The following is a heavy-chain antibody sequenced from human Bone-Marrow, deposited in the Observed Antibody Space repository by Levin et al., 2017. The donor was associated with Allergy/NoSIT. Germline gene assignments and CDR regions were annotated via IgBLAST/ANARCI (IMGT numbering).Heavy chain of an antibody. CDR1: GFTFTSYA. D-gene: IGHD2-2*01. CDR2: ISGSGGYT. Sequence: GESLKISCAASGFTFTSYAMNWVRQAPGKGLEWVSTISGSGGYTYYADSVKGRFTISRDNSKNTLYMQMNSLRAEDTAVYYCAKRLGYCSSISCLGFDYWGQGTLVTVSS. CDR3: AKRLGYCSSISCLGFDY. V-gene: IGHV3-23*01. J-gene: IGHJ4*02.